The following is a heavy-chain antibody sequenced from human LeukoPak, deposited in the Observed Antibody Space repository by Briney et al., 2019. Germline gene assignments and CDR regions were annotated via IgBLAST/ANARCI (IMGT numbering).Heavy chain of an antibody. CDR2: IYYSGST. CDR3: ARDMYYYDSSGYLFDP. V-gene: IGHV4-59*01. J-gene: IGHJ5*02. Sequence: SETLSLTCTVSGGSISSYYWSWIRQPPGKGLEWIGYIYYSGSTNYNPSLKSRVTISVDTSKNQFSLKLSSVTAADTAVYYCARDMYYYDSSGYLFDPWGQGTLVTVSS. CDR1: GGSISSYY. D-gene: IGHD3-22*01.